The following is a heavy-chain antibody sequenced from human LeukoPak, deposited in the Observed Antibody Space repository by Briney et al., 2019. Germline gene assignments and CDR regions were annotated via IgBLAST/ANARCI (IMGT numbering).Heavy chain of an antibody. CDR3: VKDSPPGYSGSAPAY. Sequence: GGSLRLSCAASGFTFSSYWMSWVRQAPGKGLEWVANINKDGGEKYYVDSVKGRFTISRDNAKNSLYLQMNSLRADDTAVYYCVKDSPPGYSGSAPAYWGQGTLVNVSS. D-gene: IGHD1-26*01. J-gene: IGHJ4*02. CDR1: GFTFSSYW. CDR2: INKDGGEK. V-gene: IGHV3-7*03.